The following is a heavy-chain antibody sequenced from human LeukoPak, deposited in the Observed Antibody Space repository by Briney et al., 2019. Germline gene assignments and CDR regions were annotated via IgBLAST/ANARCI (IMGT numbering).Heavy chain of an antibody. D-gene: IGHD4-11*01. V-gene: IGHV4-34*01. CDR3: ARGTHDFSFDY. CDR2: INHSGST. J-gene: IGHJ4*02. CDR1: GGSFSGYY. Sequence: SETLSLTCAVYGGSFSGYYWSWIRQPPGKGLEWIGEINHSGSTNYNPSLKSRVTISVDTSKNQFSLKLSSVTAADTAVYYCARGTHDFSFDYWGQGTLVTVSS.